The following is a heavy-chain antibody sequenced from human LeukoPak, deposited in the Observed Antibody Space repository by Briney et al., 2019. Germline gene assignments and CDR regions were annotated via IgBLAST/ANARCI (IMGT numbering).Heavy chain of an antibody. D-gene: IGHD3-3*02. CDR2: ISGSGGST. CDR1: GFTFSSYA. Sequence: GGSLRLSCAASGFTFSSYAMSWVRQAPGKGLEWVSAISGSGGSTYYADSVKGRFTISRDNSKNTLYLQMNSLRAEDTAVYYCAKTKVEVPAFRKSHYYFDYWGQGTLVTVSS. V-gene: IGHV3-23*01. J-gene: IGHJ4*02. CDR3: AKTKVEVPAFRKSHYYFDY.